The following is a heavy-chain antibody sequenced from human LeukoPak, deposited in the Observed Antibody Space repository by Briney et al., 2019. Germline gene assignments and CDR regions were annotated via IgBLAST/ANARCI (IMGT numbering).Heavy chain of an antibody. D-gene: IGHD5-18*01. V-gene: IGHV4-38-2*02. J-gene: IGHJ4*02. CDR3: ARGSLDTAMVSDY. CDR1: GYSISSGYY. Sequence: PSETLPLTCTVSGYSISSGYYWGWIRQPPGKGLEWIGSTYHSGSTYYNPSLKSRVTISVDTSKNQFSLKLSSVTAADTAVYYCARGSLDTAMVSDYWGQGTLVTVSS. CDR2: TYHSGST.